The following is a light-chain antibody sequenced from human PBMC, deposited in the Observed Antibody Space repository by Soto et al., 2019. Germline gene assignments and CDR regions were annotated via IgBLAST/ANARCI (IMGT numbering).Light chain of an antibody. Sequence: EVVMTQSPATLSVSPGERATLSCRASQNVGDRLAWYQQKPGQAPRLLMYTTSVRASGVPPRFRGTGSGTQFTLSISSLQSEDSAVYYCQQYNDWPPLTFGGGTTVEIK. V-gene: IGKV3-15*01. J-gene: IGKJ4*01. CDR3: QQYNDWPPLT. CDR2: TTS. CDR1: QNVGDR.